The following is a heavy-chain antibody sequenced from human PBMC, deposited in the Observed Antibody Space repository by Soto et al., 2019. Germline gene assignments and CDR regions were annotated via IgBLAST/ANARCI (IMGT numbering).Heavy chain of an antibody. D-gene: IGHD3-10*01. CDR2: IYSGGYT. CDR3: AAPPGGGGY. J-gene: IGHJ4*02. CDR1: GFTVSNNY. Sequence: EVQLVESGGGLIQPGGSLRLSCAVSGFTVSNNYMSWVRQAPGKGLEGVSVIYSGGYTAYGDSVKGRFTISRDNSKNTLCLQMNRQGAADSGMFSGAAPPGGGGYWGQGTLVTVSS. V-gene: IGHV3-53*01.